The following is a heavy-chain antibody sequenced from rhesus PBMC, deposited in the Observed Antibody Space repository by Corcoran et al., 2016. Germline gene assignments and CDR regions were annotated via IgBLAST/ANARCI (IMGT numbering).Heavy chain of an antibody. Sequence: EVQLVESGGGLVQPGGSLRLSCTGSGFTFGSYYMYWVRQAPGKGLEWGSAINTGGGSTWYTDSVKGRLTSSKENAKNTLYLQMDSLRAEDTAVYYCARDLRRITGTTDFDYWGQGVLVTVSS. CDR3: ARDLRRITGTTDFDY. CDR2: INTGGGST. CDR1: GFTFGSYY. V-gene: IGHV3-8*01. D-gene: IGHD1-26*01. J-gene: IGHJ4*01.